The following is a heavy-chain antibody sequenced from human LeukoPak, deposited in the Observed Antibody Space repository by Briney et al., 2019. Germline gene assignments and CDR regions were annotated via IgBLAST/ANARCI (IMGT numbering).Heavy chain of an antibody. Sequence: GASVKVSCKASGYTFTGYYMHRVRQAPGQGLEWMGWINPNSGGTSFAQKFQGRVTMTRDTSISTAYLDLSRLRSDDTAVYYCATYTSGYKFAEYLKQWGQGTLVTVAS. CDR3: ATYTSGYKFAEYLKQ. J-gene: IGHJ1*01. D-gene: IGHD6-25*01. V-gene: IGHV1-2*02. CDR1: GYTFTGYY. CDR2: INPNSGGT.